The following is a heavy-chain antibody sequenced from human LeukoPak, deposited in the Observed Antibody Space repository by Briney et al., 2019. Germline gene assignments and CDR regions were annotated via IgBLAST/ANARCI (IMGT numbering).Heavy chain of an antibody. J-gene: IGHJ1*01. CDR1: GFTFNRRW. Sequence: GGSLRLSCVVSGFTFNRRWMNWVRQAPGKGLEWVAHINPDGRDTYYVDSVKGRFTISRDNAQNSMYLQMNSLRVEDTAVYYCTSWGDTTAEYFQRWGQGTLVTVSS. D-gene: IGHD2-21*02. CDR2: INPDGRDT. CDR3: TSWGDTTAEYFQR. V-gene: IGHV3-7*01.